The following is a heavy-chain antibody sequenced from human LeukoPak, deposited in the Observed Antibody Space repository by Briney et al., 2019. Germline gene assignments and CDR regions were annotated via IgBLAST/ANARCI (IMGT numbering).Heavy chain of an antibody. CDR3: AKRDTMIRGLDY. V-gene: IGHV3-23*01. J-gene: IGHJ4*02. Sequence: PGGSLGLSCAAAGFTFSGYAVSWVRQAPGKGLEWVSTISGSGASTYYADSVKGRFTISRDNSKNTLYLQMNSLRAEDTAVYYCAKRDTMIRGLDYWGQGTLVTVSS. CDR1: GFTFSGYA. D-gene: IGHD3-10*01. CDR2: ISGSGAST.